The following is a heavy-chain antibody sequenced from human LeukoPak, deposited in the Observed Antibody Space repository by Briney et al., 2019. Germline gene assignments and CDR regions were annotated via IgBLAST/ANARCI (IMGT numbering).Heavy chain of an antibody. CDR2: IYHSGST. CDR3: AGGDSDYYFDY. CDR1: GGSISSGGYY. D-gene: IGHD2-21*02. V-gene: IGHV4-30-2*01. J-gene: IGHJ4*02. Sequence: SETLSLTCTVSGGSISSGGYYWSWIRQPPGKGLEWIGYIYHSGSTYYNPSLKSRVTISVDRSKNQFSLKLSSVTAADTAVYYCAGGDSDYYFDYWGQGTLVTVSS.